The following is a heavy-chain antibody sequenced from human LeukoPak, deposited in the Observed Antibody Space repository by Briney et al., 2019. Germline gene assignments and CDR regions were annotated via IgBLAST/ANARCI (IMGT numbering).Heavy chain of an antibody. CDR3: AKAVSCVVGTAICHCWFDP. J-gene: IGHJ5*02. CDR1: GFTFSNYA. Sequence: GALRLSCAASGFTFSNYAMSWVRQAPGKGLEWVSAISGSGGSTYYADSVKGRFTISRDNSKNTLYLQMNSLRAEDTAVYYCAKAVSCVVGTAICHCWFDPWGQGTLVTVSS. CDR2: ISGSGGST. D-gene: IGHD2-21*02. V-gene: IGHV3-23*01.